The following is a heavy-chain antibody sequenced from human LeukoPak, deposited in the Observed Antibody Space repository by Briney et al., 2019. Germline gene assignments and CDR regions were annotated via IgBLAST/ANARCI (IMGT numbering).Heavy chain of an antibody. V-gene: IGHV1-2*02. D-gene: IGHD3-16*01. J-gene: IGHJ4*02. CDR1: GDIFSDYL. Sequence: ASVKVSCKASGDIFSDYLIHWVRQAPGRGLECLGWIDPASGITNQPQKFQGRITVTRDTSASTVYMDLTGLTTDDTALYYCARVGAPGGLRPYHYYYWGQGTLVTVSS. CDR2: IDPASGIT. CDR3: ARVGAPGGLRPYHYYY.